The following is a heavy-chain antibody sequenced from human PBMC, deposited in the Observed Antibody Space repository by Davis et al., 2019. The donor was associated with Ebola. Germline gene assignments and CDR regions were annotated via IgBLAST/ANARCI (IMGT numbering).Heavy chain of an antibody. Sequence: GESLKISCAASGSTFSDYYMDWVRQAPGMGLEWVGRIRNKASSYSTEYAASVKDRFIISRDDSKDSLYLQMNSLKTEDTAVYYCARGAPYYGLDVWGQGTTVTVSS. CDR2: IRNKASSYST. J-gene: IGHJ6*02. CDR1: GSTFSDYY. CDR3: ARGAPYYGLDV. V-gene: IGHV3-72*01.